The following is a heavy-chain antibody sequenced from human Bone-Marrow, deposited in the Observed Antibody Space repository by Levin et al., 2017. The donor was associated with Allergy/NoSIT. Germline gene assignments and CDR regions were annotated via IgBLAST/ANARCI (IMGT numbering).Heavy chain of an antibody. CDR3: APEFEVGYCAGGVCYETIGAFDY. V-gene: IGHV2-5*01. J-gene: IGHJ4*02. Sequence: SGPTLVKPTQTLTLTCTFSGFSFTTDGVGVGWIRQPPGKPLEWLALIYWNDDKRYSTSLKSRLTITKDTSKNQVDLKMTNVDPVATATYYCAPEFEVGYCAGGVCYETIGAFDYWGQGTLVTVSS. CDR1: GFSFTTDGVG. CDR2: IYWNDDK. D-gene: IGHD2-8*02.